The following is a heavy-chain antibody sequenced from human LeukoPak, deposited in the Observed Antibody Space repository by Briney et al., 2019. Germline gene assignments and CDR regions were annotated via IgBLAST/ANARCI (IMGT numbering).Heavy chain of an antibody. CDR1: GFTFSSYS. D-gene: IGHD2-2*01. J-gene: IGHJ6*02. CDR2: ISSSSSTI. Sequence: PGGSLRLSCAASGFTFSSYSMTWVRQAPGKGLEWVSYISSSSSTIYYADSVKGRFTISRDNAKNSLYLQMNSLRDEDTAVYYCASAMTRFDYYGMDVWGQGTTVTVSS. V-gene: IGHV3-48*02. CDR3: ASAMTRFDYYGMDV.